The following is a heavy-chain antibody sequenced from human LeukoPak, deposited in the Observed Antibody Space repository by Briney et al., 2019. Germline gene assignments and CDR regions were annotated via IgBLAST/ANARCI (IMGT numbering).Heavy chain of an antibody. D-gene: IGHD3-22*01. CDR1: GFTFKNHG. Sequence: QPGGSLRLSCVISGFTFKNHGLHWVRQAPGKGLEWVAVASSDEINQHYADSVKGRFIISRDNSRNTLNLQMNNLRTEDTAFYYCAAFITTKLDYWGQGILVTVSS. CDR2: ASSDEINQ. J-gene: IGHJ4*02. CDR3: AAFITTKLDY. V-gene: IGHV3-30*03.